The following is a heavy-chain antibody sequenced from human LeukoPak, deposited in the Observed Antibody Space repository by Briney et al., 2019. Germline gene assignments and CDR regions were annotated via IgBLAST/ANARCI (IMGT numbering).Heavy chain of an antibody. CDR1: GFTFSSYA. CDR2: ISGSGGST. J-gene: IGHJ4*02. CDR3: AKDRGYYDSSGYYPFRY. Sequence: GGSLGLSCAASGFTFSSYAMSWVRQAPGKGLEWVSAISGSGGSTYYADSVKGRFTISRDNSKNTLYLQMNSLRAEDTAVYYCAKDRGYYDSSGYYPFRYWGQGTLVTVSS. D-gene: IGHD3-22*01. V-gene: IGHV3-23*01.